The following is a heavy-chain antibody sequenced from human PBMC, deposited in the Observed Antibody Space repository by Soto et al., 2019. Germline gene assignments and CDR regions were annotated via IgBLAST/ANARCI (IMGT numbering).Heavy chain of an antibody. V-gene: IGHV1-69*10. CDR2: VNPILNIA. CDR1: RGLFSSYV. J-gene: IGHJ6*02. CDR3: AKHYDTWDYYCGMDV. Sequence: SVKVSCKAPRGLFSSYVFNCVRQAPGQGLEWMGGVNPILNIADHAQKFQGRVTITADESTSTAYMELSSLRSEETAVYYCAKHYDTWDYYCGMDVWGQGTTVTVSS. D-gene: IGHD3-22*01.